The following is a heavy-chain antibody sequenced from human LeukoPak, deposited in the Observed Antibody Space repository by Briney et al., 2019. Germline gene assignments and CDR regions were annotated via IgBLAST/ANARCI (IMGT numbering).Heavy chain of an antibody. CDR1: GFTFSDYY. V-gene: IGHV3-11*01. J-gene: IGHJ4*02. Sequence: GGSLRLSCAASGFTFSDYYMSWIRQAPGKGLEWVSYISSSGSTIYYADSVKGRFTISRDNAKNSLYLQMNSLRAEDTAVYYCARDHARSMVRGVISPVDYWGQGTLVTVSS. CDR2: ISSSGSTI. D-gene: IGHD3-10*01. CDR3: ARDHARSMVRGVISPVDY.